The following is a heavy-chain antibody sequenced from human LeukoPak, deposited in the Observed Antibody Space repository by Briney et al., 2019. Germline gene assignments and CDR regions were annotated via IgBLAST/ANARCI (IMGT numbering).Heavy chain of an antibody. CDR1: GGSFSGYY. Sequence: PSETLSLTCAVYGGSFSGYYWSWIRQPPGKGLEWIGEINHSGSTNYNPSLKSRVTISVDTSKNQFSLKLSSVTAADTAVYYCARDHSSGYYIFDYWGQGTLVTVSS. D-gene: IGHD3-22*01. J-gene: IGHJ4*02. CDR2: INHSGST. V-gene: IGHV4-34*01. CDR3: ARDHSSGYYIFDY.